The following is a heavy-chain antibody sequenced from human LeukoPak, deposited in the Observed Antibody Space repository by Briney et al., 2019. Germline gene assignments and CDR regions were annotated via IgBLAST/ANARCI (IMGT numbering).Heavy chain of an antibody. V-gene: IGHV4-4*09. CDR1: GGSISSYY. J-gene: IGHJ6*03. CDR3: AGGIYDFWSGYYHAQYYYYMDV. Sequence: SETLSLTCTVSGGSISSYYWSWIRQPPGKGLEWIGYIYTSGSTNYNPSLKSRVTISVDTPKNQFSLKLSSVTAADTAVYYCAGGIYDFWSGYYHAQYYYYMDVWGKGTTVTVSS. CDR2: IYTSGST. D-gene: IGHD3-3*01.